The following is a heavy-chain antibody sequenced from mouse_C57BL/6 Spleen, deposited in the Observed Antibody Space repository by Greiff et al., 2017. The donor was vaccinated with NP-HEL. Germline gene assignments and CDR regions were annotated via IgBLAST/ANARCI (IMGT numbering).Heavy chain of an antibody. CDR1: GYAFSSYW. CDR2: IYPGDGDT. CDR3: ALTTAYYYAMDY. J-gene: IGHJ4*01. D-gene: IGHD1-2*01. V-gene: IGHV1-80*01. Sequence: VQLQQSGAELVKPGASVKISCKASGYAFSSYWMNWVKQRPGKGLEWIGQIYPGDGDTNYNGKFKGKATLTADKSSSTAYMQLSSLTSEDSAVYFCALTTAYYYAMDYWGQGTSVTVSS.